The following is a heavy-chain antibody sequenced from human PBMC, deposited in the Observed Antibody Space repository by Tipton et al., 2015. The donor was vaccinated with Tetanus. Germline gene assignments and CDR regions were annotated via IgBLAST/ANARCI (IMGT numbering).Heavy chain of an antibody. V-gene: IGHV4-39*07. CDR1: IGSINSGSYH. J-gene: IGHJ3*02. D-gene: IGHD6-19*01. Sequence: TLSLTCAVSIGSINSGSYHWDWIRQPPGKGLEWLGGIHSGGRASYNPSLKSRLTMSLDTSKTQFSLKLSSVTAADTAVYYCARIGWPQQNKPAFDIWGQGTVVTVSS. CDR3: ARIGWPQQNKPAFDI. CDR2: IHSGGRA.